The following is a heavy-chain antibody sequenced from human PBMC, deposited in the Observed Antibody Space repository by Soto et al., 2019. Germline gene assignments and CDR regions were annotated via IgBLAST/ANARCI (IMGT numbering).Heavy chain of an antibody. CDR1: GYTFTSYA. Sequence: QVQLVQSGAEVKKPGASVKVSCKASGYTFTSYAMHWVRQAPGQRLEWMGWINAGNGNTKYSQKFQGRVTITRDTSASTAYMELSSLRSEDTAVYYGAGALPLYYYYDRSGFHGWGQGTLVTVSS. CDR2: INAGNGNT. CDR3: AGALPLYYYYDRSGFHG. D-gene: IGHD3-22*01. V-gene: IGHV1-3*01. J-gene: IGHJ4*02.